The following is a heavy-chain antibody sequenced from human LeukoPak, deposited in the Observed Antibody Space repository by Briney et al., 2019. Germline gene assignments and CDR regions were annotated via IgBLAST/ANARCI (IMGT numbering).Heavy chain of an antibody. D-gene: IGHD1-26*01. J-gene: IGHJ4*02. V-gene: IGHV1-8*03. CDR2: VNPNSGNS. CDR1: GYTFTRYD. CDR3: ARVDGSADY. Sequence: ASVKVSCKTSGYTFTRYDINWVRQATGQGLEWMGWVNPNSGNSGYAQKFQGRVTISRDTSISTAYTELSSLRSEDTAVYYCARVDGSADYWGQGTLVTVSS.